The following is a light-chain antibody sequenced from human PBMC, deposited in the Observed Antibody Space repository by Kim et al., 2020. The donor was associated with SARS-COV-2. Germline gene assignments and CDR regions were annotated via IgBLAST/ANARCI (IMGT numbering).Light chain of an antibody. Sequence: VQTQSPGTLSLSPGERATLSCRASQSVSSTYLVWYQQKPGRAPRLLIYSASIRAAGVPDRFSGSGSGTDFTLTISRLEPKDFAVYYCQQYGRTFGQGTKVDIK. CDR3: QQYGRT. CDR1: QSVSSTY. V-gene: IGKV3-20*01. J-gene: IGKJ1*01. CDR2: SAS.